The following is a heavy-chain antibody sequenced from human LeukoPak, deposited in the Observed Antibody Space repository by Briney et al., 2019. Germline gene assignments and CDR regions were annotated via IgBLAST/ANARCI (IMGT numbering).Heavy chain of an antibody. CDR2: IYHSGST. V-gene: IGHV4-38-2*02. Sequence: SETLSLTCTVSGYSISGGYYWGWIRQPPGKGLEWIGSIYHSGSTYYNPSLKSRVTISVDTSKNQFSLKLSSVTAADTAVYYCARLRQQRVLGMDVWGQGTTVTVSS. J-gene: IGHJ6*02. CDR1: GYSISGGYY. CDR3: ARLRQQRVLGMDV. D-gene: IGHD3-16*01.